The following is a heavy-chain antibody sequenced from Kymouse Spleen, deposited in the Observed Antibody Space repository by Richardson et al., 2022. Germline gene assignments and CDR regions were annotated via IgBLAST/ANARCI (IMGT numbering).Heavy chain of an antibody. CDR2: ISWNSGSI. CDR1: GFTFDDYA. J-gene: IGHJ6*02. Sequence: EVQLVESGGGLVQPGRSLRLSCAASGFTFDDYAMHWVRQAPGKGLEWVSGISWNSGSIGYADSVKGRFTISRDNAKNSLYLQMNSLRAEDTALYYCAKDIAYYDILTGYHYYGMDVWGQGTTVTVSS. D-gene: IGHD3-9*01. CDR3: AKDIAYYDILTGYHYYGMDV. V-gene: IGHV3-9*01.